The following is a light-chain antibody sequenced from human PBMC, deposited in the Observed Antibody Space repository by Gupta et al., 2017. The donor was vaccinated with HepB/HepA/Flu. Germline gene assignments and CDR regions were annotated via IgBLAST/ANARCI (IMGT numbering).Light chain of an antibody. V-gene: IGLV1-47*01. CDR3: AAWDDSLSGVV. J-gene: IGLJ2*01. CDR2: RNN. CDR1: SSNIGSNY. Sequence: SVLTQPPPASGTPGQRVIISCSGSSSNIGSNYVYWYQQLPGTAPKLLIYRNNQRPSGVPDRFSGSKSGTSASLAISGLRSEDEADYYCAAWDDSLSGVVFGGGTKLTVL.